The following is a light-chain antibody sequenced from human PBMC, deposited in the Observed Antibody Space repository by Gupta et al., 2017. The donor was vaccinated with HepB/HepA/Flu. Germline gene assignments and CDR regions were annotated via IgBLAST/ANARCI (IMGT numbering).Light chain of an antibody. Sequence: ETVLTPSPVALSLSPGDTATLSCSASQSIGNSLAWYQQKQCQAPMRLIYDAANRVRGGIAICSGSGDGADFTLTISSREPEDLDVYYCQQLSGWTPSLTFGGGTKV. CDR3: QQLSGWTPSLT. J-gene: IGKJ4*01. CDR2: DAA. V-gene: IGKV3-11*01. CDR1: QSIGNS.